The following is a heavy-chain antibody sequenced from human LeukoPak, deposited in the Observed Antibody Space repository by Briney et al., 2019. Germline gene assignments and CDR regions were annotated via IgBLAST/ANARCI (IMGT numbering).Heavy chain of an antibody. CDR1: GGSISSGDYY. CDR2: IYYSGST. D-gene: IGHD3-16*02. V-gene: IGHV4-30-4*01. CDR3: ARVVLRLGELSFDY. J-gene: IGHJ4*02. Sequence: SETLSLTCTVSGGSISSGDYYWSWVRQPPGKGLEWIGYIYYSGSTYYNPSLKSRVTISVDTSKNQFSLKLSSVTAADTAVYYCARVVLRLGELSFDYWGQGTLVTVSS.